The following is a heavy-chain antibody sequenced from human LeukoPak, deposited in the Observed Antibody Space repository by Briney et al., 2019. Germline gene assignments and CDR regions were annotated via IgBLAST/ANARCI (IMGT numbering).Heavy chain of an antibody. V-gene: IGHV1-18*01. CDR1: GYTFTSYG. J-gene: IGHJ4*02. CDR3: ARAALYDSSGYYNN. CDR2: ISAYNGNT. Sequence: ASVKVSCKASGYTFTSYGISWVRQAPGHGLEWMGWISAYNGNTNYAQKLQGRVAMTTDTSTSTAYMELRSLRSDDTAVYYCARAALYDSSGYYNNWGQGTLVTVSS. D-gene: IGHD3-22*01.